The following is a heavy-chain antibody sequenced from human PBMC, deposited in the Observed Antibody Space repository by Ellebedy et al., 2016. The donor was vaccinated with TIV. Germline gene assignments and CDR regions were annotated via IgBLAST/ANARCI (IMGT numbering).Heavy chain of an antibody. CDR1: GFSFRSYW. CDR2: IYQDGGVQ. D-gene: IGHD3-16*01. V-gene: IGHV3-7*01. CDR3: ARRGSYGDYAVQINSWFDT. J-gene: IGHJ5*02. Sequence: PGGSLRLSCAASGFSFRSYWMSWVRQAPGKGLEWVANIYQDGGVQYYVDSVKGRFPISRDNADNSLFLQMNSLRAEDTAVYYCARRGSYGDYAVQINSWFDTWGRGTLVAVSS.